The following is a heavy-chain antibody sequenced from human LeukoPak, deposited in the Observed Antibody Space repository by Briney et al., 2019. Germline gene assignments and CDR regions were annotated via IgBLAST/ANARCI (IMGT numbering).Heavy chain of an antibody. J-gene: IGHJ4*02. CDR2: IGGSGGGT. CDR3: AKGRRKMVPFDY. Sequence: PGGSLRLSCAASGFTFSSYAMTWVRQAPGTGLEWVSTIGGSGGGTYYAGSVKGRFTISRDNSKSTLYLEMNSLRAEDTAVYYCAKGRRKMVPFDYWGQGTLVTVSS. CDR1: GFTFSSYA. V-gene: IGHV3-23*01. D-gene: IGHD2-8*01.